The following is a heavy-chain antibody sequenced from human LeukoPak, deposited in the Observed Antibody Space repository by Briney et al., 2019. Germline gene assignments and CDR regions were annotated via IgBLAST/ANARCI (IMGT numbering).Heavy chain of an antibody. V-gene: IGHV1-2*06. D-gene: IGHD3-22*01. CDR3: ARRGSGYYDSREAFDI. CDR2: INPNSGGT. Sequence: ASVKVSCKASGYTIIAYYIYWMRQAPGQGLEWVGRINPNSGGTNYAQNFQDRVTLTRDTSITTAYMELNRLISDDTAVYYCARRGSGYYDSREAFDIWGQGTMVTVSS. J-gene: IGHJ3*02. CDR1: GYTIIAYY.